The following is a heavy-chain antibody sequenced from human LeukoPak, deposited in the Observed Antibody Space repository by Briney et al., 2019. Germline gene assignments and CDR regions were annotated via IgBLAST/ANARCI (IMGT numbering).Heavy chain of an antibody. D-gene: IGHD2-2*02. Sequence: GGSLRLSCAASGYTFSSYAMSWVRQAPGKGLEWVSAISGSGGSTYYADSVKGRFTISRDSSKNTLYLQMNSLRAEDTAVYYCAGYNCSSTRCYTGGFDYWGQGTLVTVSS. CDR1: GYTFSSYA. J-gene: IGHJ4*02. CDR2: ISGSGGST. CDR3: AGYNCSSTRCYTGGFDY. V-gene: IGHV3-23*01.